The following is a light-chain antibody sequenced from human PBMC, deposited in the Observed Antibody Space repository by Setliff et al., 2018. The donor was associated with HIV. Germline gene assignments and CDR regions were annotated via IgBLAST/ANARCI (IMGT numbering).Light chain of an antibody. CDR3: AAWDDSLNGVV. CDR2: SNN. CDR1: SSNIGSNT. V-gene: IGLV1-44*01. Sequence: QSVLTQPPSASGTPGQRVTISCSGSSSNIGSNTVNWYQQLPGTAPKLLIYSNNQRPSGVPDRFSASKSGTSASLAISGLQSEDEAAYYCAAWDDSLNGVVFGGGTKVTVL. J-gene: IGLJ2*01.